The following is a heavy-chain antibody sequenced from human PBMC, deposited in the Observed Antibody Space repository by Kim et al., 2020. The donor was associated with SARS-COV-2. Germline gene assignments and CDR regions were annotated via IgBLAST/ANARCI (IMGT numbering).Heavy chain of an antibody. CDR3: ARAGARYAFDI. CDR1: GFTFSNFG. D-gene: IGHD3-16*01. V-gene: IGHV3-48*02. Sequence: GGSLRLSCAASGFTFSNFGMDWVRQAPGKGLEWVSYISINSGTIYFADSVKGRFTISRDNAKSSLWLQMNSLRDEDTAVYYCARAGARYAFDIWGQGTMVTVSS. CDR2: ISINSGTI. J-gene: IGHJ3*02.